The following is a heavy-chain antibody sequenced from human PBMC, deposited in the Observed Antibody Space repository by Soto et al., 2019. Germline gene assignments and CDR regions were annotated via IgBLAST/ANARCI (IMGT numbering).Heavy chain of an antibody. CDR3: ARVGVWGTYRYTDY. V-gene: IGHV4-59*01. D-gene: IGHD3-16*02. CDR2: IYYSGST. Sequence: QVQLQESGPGLVKPSETLSLICTVSGGSISSYYWSWIRQPPGKRLEWIGYIYYSGSTNYNPSLTSRVTISVDTSKNQFSLKLSSVTAADTAVYYCARVGVWGTYRYTDYWGQGTLVTVSS. CDR1: GGSISSYY. J-gene: IGHJ4*02.